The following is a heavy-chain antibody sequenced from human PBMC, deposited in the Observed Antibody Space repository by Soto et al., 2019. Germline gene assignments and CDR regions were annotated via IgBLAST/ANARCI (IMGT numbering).Heavy chain of an antibody. Sequence: GGSLRLSCAASGFTFSSYSMNWVRQAPGKGLEWVSYISSSSSTIYYADSVKGRFTISRDNAKNSLYLQMNSLRDEDTAVYYCARVDKGPYDILTGYIKKAHDYWGQGTLVTVSS. V-gene: IGHV3-48*02. J-gene: IGHJ4*02. CDR1: GFTFSSYS. D-gene: IGHD3-9*01. CDR3: ARVDKGPYDILTGYIKKAHDY. CDR2: ISSSSSTI.